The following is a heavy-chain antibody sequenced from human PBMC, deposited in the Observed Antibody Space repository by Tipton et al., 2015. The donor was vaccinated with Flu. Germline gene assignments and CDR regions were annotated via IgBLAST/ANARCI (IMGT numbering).Heavy chain of an antibody. CDR3: AREGAN. Sequence: TLSITCTVSGGSISSYYWSWIRQPPGKGLEWIGYIYYSGSTNYNPSLKSRVTISVDTSKNQFSLKLSSVTAADTAVYYCAREGANWGQGTLVTVSS. CDR1: GGSISSYY. J-gene: IGHJ4*02. D-gene: IGHD3-16*01. V-gene: IGHV4-59*01. CDR2: IYYSGST.